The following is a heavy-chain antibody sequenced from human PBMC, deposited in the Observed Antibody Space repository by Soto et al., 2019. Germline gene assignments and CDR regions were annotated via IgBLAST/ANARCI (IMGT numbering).Heavy chain of an antibody. Sequence: PGGSLRLSCAASGFTFSSYSMNWVRQAPGKGLEWVSSISSSSSYIYYADSVKGRFTISRDNAKNSLYLQMNSLRAEDTAVYYCTDSSGYYYDAFDIWGQGTMLTVSS. CDR2: ISSSSSYI. D-gene: IGHD3-22*01. CDR1: GFTFSSYS. J-gene: IGHJ3*02. CDR3: TDSSGYYYDAFDI. V-gene: IGHV3-21*01.